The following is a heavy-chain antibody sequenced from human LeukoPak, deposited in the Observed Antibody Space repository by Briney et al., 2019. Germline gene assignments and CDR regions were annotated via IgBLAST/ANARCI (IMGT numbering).Heavy chain of an antibody. Sequence: GASVKVSCKASGYTFTGYYMHWVRQAPGQGLEWMGWINPNSGGTNYAQKFQGRVTMTRDTSISTAYMELSRLRSDDTAVYYCARDGVLEWLSPDYYYYYMDVWGKGTTVTVSS. CDR3: ARDGVLEWLSPDYYYYYMDV. J-gene: IGHJ6*03. CDR1: GYTFTGYY. V-gene: IGHV1-2*02. CDR2: INPNSGGT. D-gene: IGHD3-3*01.